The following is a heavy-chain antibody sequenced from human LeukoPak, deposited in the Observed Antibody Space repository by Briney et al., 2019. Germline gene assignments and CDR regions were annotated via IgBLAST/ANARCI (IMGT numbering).Heavy chain of an antibody. CDR1: GYTFTTYT. CDR2: INTNTGNP. Sequence: ASVKVSCKASGYTFTTYTMNWVRQAPGQGLEWMGWINTNTGNPTYAQGLTGRVVFSLDTSVNTAYLQISSLTAEDTAVYYCARKLGEVGATNNYFDYWGQGPLVTVSS. V-gene: IGHV7-4-1*02. D-gene: IGHD1-26*01. J-gene: IGHJ4*02. CDR3: ARKLGEVGATNNYFDY.